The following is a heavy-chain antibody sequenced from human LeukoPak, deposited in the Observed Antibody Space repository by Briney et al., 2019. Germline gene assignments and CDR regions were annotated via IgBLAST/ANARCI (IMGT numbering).Heavy chain of an antibody. J-gene: IGHJ4*02. Sequence: GESLKISCKGSGYSFTSYWIGCVRQMPGKGLEWMGIIYPGDSDTRYSPSFQGQVTISADKSISTAYLQWSSLKASDTAMYYCASFSAPYYYDSSGYYWVGDYWGQGTLVTVSS. CDR2: IYPGDSDT. CDR1: GYSFTSYW. D-gene: IGHD3-22*01. CDR3: ASFSAPYYYDSSGYYWVGDY. V-gene: IGHV5-51*01.